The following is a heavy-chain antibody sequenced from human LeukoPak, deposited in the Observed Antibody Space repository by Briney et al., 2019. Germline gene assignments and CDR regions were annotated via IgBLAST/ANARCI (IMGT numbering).Heavy chain of an antibody. J-gene: IGHJ5*02. V-gene: IGHV3-48*04. CDR3: ARDLNLFDP. CDR2: ISSSSSTI. CDR1: GFTFSSYS. Sequence: PGGSLRLSCAASGFTFSSYSMNWVRQAPGKGLEWVSYISSSSSTIYYADSVKGRFTISRDNAKNSLYLQMNSLRAEDTAVYYCARDLNLFDPWGQGTLVTVSS.